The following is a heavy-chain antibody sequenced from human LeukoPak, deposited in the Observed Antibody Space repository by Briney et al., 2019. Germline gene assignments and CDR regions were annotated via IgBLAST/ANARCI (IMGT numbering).Heavy chain of an antibody. D-gene: IGHD6-13*01. CDR3: ARGRRAGFLDY. V-gene: IGHV4-34*01. CDR2: INHSGST. J-gene: IGHJ4*02. Sequence: KPSETLSLTCAVYGGSFSGYYWSWIRQPPGKGLEWIGEINHSGSTNYNPSLKSRVTISVDTSKNQFSLKLSSVTAADTAVYYCARGRRAGFLDYWGQGTLVTVSS. CDR1: GGSFSGYY.